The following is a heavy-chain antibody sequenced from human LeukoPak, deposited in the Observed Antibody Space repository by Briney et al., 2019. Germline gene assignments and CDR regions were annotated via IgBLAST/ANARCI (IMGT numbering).Heavy chain of an antibody. D-gene: IGHD2-15*01. CDR1: GFTFSNAW. V-gene: IGHV3-15*01. CDR2: IKSKTDGGTT. Sequence: PGGSLRLSCAASGFTFSNAWMSWVRQAPGKGLEWVGRIKSKTDGGTTDYAAPVKGRFTISRDDSKNTLYLQMNSLKTEDTAVYYCTTDLVVVAANSDYWGQGTLVTVS. J-gene: IGHJ4*02. CDR3: TTDLVVVAANSDY.